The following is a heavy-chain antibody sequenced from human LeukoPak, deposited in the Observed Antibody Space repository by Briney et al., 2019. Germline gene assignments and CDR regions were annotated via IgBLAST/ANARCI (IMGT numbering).Heavy chain of an antibody. CDR1: GFTFSSYA. CDR2: ISGSGGST. J-gene: IGHJ4*02. V-gene: IGHV3-23*01. CDR3: ASHLDYYDSSGYYFDY. Sequence: GSLRLSCAASGFTFSSYAMSWVRQAPGKGLEWVSAISGSGGSTYYADSVKGRFTISRDNSKNTLYLQMNSLRAEDTAVYYCASHLDYYDSSGYYFDYWGQGTLVTVSS. D-gene: IGHD3-22*01.